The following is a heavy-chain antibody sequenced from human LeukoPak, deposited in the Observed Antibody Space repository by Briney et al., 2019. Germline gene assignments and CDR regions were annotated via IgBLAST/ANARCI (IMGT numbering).Heavy chain of an antibody. CDR3: ARDRGGYSGYSPRYFDL. D-gene: IGHD5-12*01. V-gene: IGHV4-59*12. CDR1: GGSISDYY. CDR2: IYYSGST. Sequence: SETLSLTCTVSGGSISDYYWSWIRQPPGKGLEWIGSIYYSGSTYYNPSLKSRVTISVDTSKNQFSLKLSSVTAADTAVYYCARDRGGYSGYSPRYFDLWGRGTLVTVSS. J-gene: IGHJ2*01.